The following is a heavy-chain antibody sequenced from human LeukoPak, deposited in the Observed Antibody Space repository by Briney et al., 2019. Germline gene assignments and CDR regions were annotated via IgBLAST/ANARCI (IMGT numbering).Heavy chain of an antibody. D-gene: IGHD6-19*01. V-gene: IGHV4-34*01. Sequence: PSETLSLTCAVSGGSFSGYYWSWIRQPPGKGPEWIGEINHSGSTNYNPSLKSRVTISVDTSKNQFSLKLSSVTAADTAVYYCAREGVYSSGWYQLDYWGQGTLVTVSS. CDR3: AREGVYSSGWYQLDY. CDR2: INHSGST. J-gene: IGHJ4*02. CDR1: GGSFSGYY.